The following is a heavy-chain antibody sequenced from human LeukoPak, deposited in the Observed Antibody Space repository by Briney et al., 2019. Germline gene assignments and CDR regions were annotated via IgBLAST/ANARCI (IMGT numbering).Heavy chain of an antibody. CDR3: AKDTSAWWYHRAYMNV. V-gene: IGHV3-23*01. Sequence: GGSLRLSCAASGFTFSSNSMSWVRQAPGKGLEWVSAINYSGGATYYVDSVKGRFTISRDNSKNTLYLQMSSLRVEDSAVYFCAKDTSAWWYHRAYMNVWGTGTTVTVSS. D-gene: IGHD2-15*01. CDR1: GFTFSSNS. CDR2: INYSGGAT. J-gene: IGHJ6*03.